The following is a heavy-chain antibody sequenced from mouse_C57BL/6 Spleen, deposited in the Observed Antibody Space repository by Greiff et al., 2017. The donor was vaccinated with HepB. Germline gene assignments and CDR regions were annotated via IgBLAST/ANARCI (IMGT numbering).Heavy chain of an antibody. CDR3: ARSGDYDGAFDY. CDR1: GYTFTSYW. D-gene: IGHD2-4*01. CDR2: IDPSDSYT. J-gene: IGHJ2*01. Sequence: QVQLQQPGAELVMPGASVKLSCKASGYTFTSYWMHWVKQRPGQGLEWIGEIDPSDSYTNYNQKFKGKSTLTVDKSSSTAYMQLSSLTSEDSAVYYCARSGDYDGAFDYWGQVTTLTVSS. V-gene: IGHV1-69*01.